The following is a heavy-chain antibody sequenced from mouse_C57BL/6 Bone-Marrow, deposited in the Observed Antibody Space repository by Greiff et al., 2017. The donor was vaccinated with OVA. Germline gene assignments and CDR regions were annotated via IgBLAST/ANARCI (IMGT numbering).Heavy chain of an antibody. Sequence: VQLQQSGAELVRPGTSVKMSCKASGYTFTNYWIGWAKQRPGHGLEWIGDIYPGGGYTNYNEKFKGKATLTADKSSSTAYMQFSSLTSEDSAIYYCARRAYYSNYYVDYWGQGTTLTVSS. CDR3: ARRAYYSNYYVDY. V-gene: IGHV1-63*01. CDR2: IYPGGGYT. CDR1: GYTFTNYW. J-gene: IGHJ2*01. D-gene: IGHD2-5*01.